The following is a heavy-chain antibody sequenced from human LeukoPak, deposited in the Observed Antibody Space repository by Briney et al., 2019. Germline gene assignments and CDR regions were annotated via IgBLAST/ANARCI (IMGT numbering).Heavy chain of an antibody. CDR3: AKVRGIQLWSRATGWFDY. CDR1: GGSISSGSYY. J-gene: IGHJ4*02. D-gene: IGHD5-18*01. Sequence: SQTLSLTCTVSGGSISSGSYYWSWIRQPAGKGLEWIGRIYTSGSTNYNPSLKSRVTISVDTSKNQFSLKLSSVTAADTAVYYCAKVRGIQLWSRATGWFDYWGQGTLVTVSS. CDR2: IYTSGST. V-gene: IGHV4-61*02.